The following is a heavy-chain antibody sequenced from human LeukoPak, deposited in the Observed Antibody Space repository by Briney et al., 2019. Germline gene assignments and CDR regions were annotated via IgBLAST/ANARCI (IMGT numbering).Heavy chain of an antibody. J-gene: IGHJ4*02. CDR1: GYTFTTYG. D-gene: IGHD1-26*01. V-gene: IGHV1-18*01. CDR2: ISAYTGNT. Sequence: ASVKVSFKASGYTFTTYGISWVRQAPGQGLEWMGWISAYTGNTNYAQNLQGRVTMTTHTSTTTAYMELRRLTSDDKAVYYCARRIVGATGSDYWGQGTLVTVSS. CDR3: ARRIVGATGSDY.